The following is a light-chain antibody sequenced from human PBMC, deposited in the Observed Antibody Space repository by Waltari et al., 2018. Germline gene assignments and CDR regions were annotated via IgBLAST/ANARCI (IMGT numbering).Light chain of an antibody. CDR2: AAS. CDR3: QHYVRLPVT. J-gene: IGKJ1*01. V-gene: IGKV3-20*01. Sequence: EIVLTQSPGTLSLSPGERATLSCRASQSVSTALAWYQQKPGQAPRLLIYAASSRATGIPDRFSGSGSGTDFSLTISRLEPEDFAVNYCQHYVRLPVTFGQGTKVEIK. CDR1: QSVSTA.